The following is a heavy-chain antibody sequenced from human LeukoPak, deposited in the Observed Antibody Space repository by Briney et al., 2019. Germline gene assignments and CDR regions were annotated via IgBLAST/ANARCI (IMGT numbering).Heavy chain of an antibody. CDR3: ANTPEGYSYGSDY. Sequence: GGSLRLSCAASGFTFSSYSMNWVRQAPGKGLEWVSAISGSGGSTYYADSVKGRFTISRDNSKNTLYLQMNSLRAEDTAVYYCANTPEGYSYGSDYWGQGTLVTVSS. D-gene: IGHD5-18*01. J-gene: IGHJ4*02. V-gene: IGHV3-23*01. CDR2: ISGSGGST. CDR1: GFTFSSYS.